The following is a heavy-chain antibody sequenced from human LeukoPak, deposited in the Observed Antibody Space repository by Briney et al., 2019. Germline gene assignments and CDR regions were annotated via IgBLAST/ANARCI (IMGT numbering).Heavy chain of an antibody. CDR3: ARGDILTGYWADY. CDR1: GFTLSSYG. Sequence: PGGSLRLSCAASGFTLSSYGMHWVRQAPGKGLEWVAVIWYDGSNKYYADSVEGRFTISRDNSKNTLYLQMNSLRAEDTAVYYCARGDILTGYWADYWGQGTLVTVSS. V-gene: IGHV3-33*01. D-gene: IGHD3-9*01. J-gene: IGHJ4*02. CDR2: IWYDGSNK.